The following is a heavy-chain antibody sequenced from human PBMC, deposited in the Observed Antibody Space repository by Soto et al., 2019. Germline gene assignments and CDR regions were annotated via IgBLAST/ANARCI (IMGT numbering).Heavy chain of an antibody. J-gene: IGHJ6*02. CDR1: GFTFSSYA. V-gene: IGHV3-23*01. CDR3: AKDGYNWNDYYYGMDV. D-gene: IGHD1-20*01. Sequence: GGSLRLSCAASGFTFSSYAMSWVRQAPGKGLEWVSAISGSGGRTYYADSVKGRFTIARDNSKNTLYLQMNSLRAEDTSVYYCAKDGYNWNDYYYGMDVWGQGTTVTVSS. CDR2: ISGSGGRT.